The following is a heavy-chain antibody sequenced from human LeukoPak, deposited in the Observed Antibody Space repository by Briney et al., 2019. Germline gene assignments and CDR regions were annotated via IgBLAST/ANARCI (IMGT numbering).Heavy chain of an antibody. Sequence: ASVKVSCKASGYTFTSYGISWVRQAPGQGLEWMGIINPSGGSTTYAQKFQGRVTMTTDMSTSTVYMELSSLRSEDTAVYYCARARTITIFPLRGQDNYYYYMDVWGKGTTVTVSS. CDR3: ARARTITIFPLRGQDNYYYYMDV. CDR2: INPSGGST. V-gene: IGHV1-46*01. J-gene: IGHJ6*03. CDR1: GYTFTSYG. D-gene: IGHD3-9*01.